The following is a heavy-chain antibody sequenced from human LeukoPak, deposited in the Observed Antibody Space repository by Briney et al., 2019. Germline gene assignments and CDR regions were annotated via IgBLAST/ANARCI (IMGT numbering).Heavy chain of an antibody. J-gene: IGHJ4*02. Sequence: SVKVSCKASGGTFSSYAISWVRQAPGQGLEWMGGIIPIFVTANYAQKFQGRVTITADESTSTAYMELSSLRSEDTAVYYCAIRWYSSSSDDYWGQGTLVTVSA. CDR2: IIPIFVTA. CDR1: GGTFSSYA. V-gene: IGHV1-69*13. CDR3: AIRWYSSSSDDY. D-gene: IGHD6-6*01.